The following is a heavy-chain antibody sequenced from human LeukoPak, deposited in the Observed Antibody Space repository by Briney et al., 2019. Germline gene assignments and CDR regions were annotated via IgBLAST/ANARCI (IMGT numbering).Heavy chain of an antibody. CDR1: GFTFSNYA. Sequence: VESLRLSCAASGFTFSNYAMSWVRQAPGKGLEWVSSIDASGGATYYADSVKGRFTISRDNSKNTFYLQMNSLRAEDTAVYSCAKGSGSGWYGWFAPWGQGTLVTVSS. CDR3: AKGSGSGWYGWFAP. V-gene: IGHV3-23*01. J-gene: IGHJ5*02. CDR2: IDASGGAT. D-gene: IGHD6-19*01.